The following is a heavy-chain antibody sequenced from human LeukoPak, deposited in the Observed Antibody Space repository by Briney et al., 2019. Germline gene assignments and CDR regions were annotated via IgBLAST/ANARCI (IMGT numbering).Heavy chain of an antibody. D-gene: IGHD3-3*01. CDR3: ASHTYYDFWSAYSLYFDY. CDR1: GGSISSSSYY. J-gene: IGHJ4*02. V-gene: IGHV4-39*01. Sequence: NPSETLSLTCTVSGGSISSSSYYWGWIRQPPGKGLEWIGSIYYSGSTYYNPSLKSRVTISVDTSKNQFSLKLSSVTAADTAVYYCASHTYYDFWSAYSLYFDYWGQGTLVTVSS. CDR2: IYYSGST.